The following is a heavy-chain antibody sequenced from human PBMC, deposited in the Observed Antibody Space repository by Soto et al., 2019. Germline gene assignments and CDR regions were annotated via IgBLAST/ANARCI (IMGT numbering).Heavy chain of an antibody. V-gene: IGHV3-23*01. CDR2: ISGSGVST. J-gene: IGHJ3*02. D-gene: IGHD4-17*01. Sequence: GSLRLSCAASGFIFITYAINFFRHAPCRWLEWVSAISGSGVSTYYAESVRGRFTISRDNSINTLYLQMSSLRTEDTAVYYCAHPRGYGIFDAVDIWGQGTMVTVSS. CDR1: GFIFITYA. CDR3: AHPRGYGIFDAVDI.